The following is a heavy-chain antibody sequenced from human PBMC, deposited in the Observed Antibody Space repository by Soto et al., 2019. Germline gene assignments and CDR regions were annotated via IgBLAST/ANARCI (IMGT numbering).Heavy chain of an antibody. J-gene: IGHJ6*02. Sequence: SGPTLVNPTETLTLTCTVSGFSLSNARMGVSWIRQPPGKALEWLAHIFSNDEKSYSTSLKSRLTISRDTSKSQVVLTMTNTDPVDTATYYCARMDTAMAVYYGMDVWGQGTTVTVSS. V-gene: IGHV2-26*01. CDR2: IFSNDEK. CDR1: GFSLSNARMG. CDR3: ARMDTAMAVYYGMDV. D-gene: IGHD5-18*01.